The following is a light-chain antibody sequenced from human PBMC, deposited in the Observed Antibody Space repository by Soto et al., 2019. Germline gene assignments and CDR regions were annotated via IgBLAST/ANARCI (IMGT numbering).Light chain of an antibody. CDR3: QKYNSAPLT. V-gene: IGKV1-27*01. CDR1: LPISNY. CDR2: AAS. J-gene: IGKJ4*01. Sequence: DIQMTQSPSSLSASVGDRVRITCRASLPISNYLAWYHQKPGKIPNLLIYAASTLQAGVPSRFSGSGSGTDFTLTISSLQPEDVAAYYCQKYNSAPLTFGGGTKVDIK.